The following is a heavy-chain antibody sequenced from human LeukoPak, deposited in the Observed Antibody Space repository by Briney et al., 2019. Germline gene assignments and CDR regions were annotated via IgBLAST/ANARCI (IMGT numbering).Heavy chain of an antibody. CDR1: GGSIGSSAYS. D-gene: IGHD1-26*01. J-gene: IGHJ4*02. CDR3: ARMTGSAWELLIDS. Sequence: PSETLSLTCTVSGGSIGSSAYSWTWIRQPPGKGLEWIGDIFYSGSTNYNPSLKNRVTISLDTSKNHFSLKLSSVTAADTAIYYCARMTGSAWELLIDSWGPGTLVTVSS. V-gene: IGHV4-61*03. CDR2: IFYSGST.